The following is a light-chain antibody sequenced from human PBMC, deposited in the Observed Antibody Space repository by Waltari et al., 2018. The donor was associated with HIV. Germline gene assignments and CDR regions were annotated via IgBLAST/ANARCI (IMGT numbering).Light chain of an antibody. CDR1: QSVSSS. CDR2: GAS. V-gene: IGKV3-15*01. Sequence: EIVMMQSSATLSVSPGGRATLSCTASQSVSSSLVWYQHKPGQAPRLLIYGASTRATGIPARFSGSASWTEFTLTINSLQSEDFAVYCCQQYNASPRTFGQGTKVEVK. CDR3: QQYNASPRT. J-gene: IGKJ1*01.